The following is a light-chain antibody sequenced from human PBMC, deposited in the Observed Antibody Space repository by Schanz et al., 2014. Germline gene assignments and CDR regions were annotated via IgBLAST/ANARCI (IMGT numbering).Light chain of an antibody. CDR1: QGVSSN. V-gene: IGKV3D-15*01. J-gene: IGKJ3*01. CDR3: QKYNSAPFT. Sequence: EIMLTQSPATLSVSPGERATLSCRASQGVSSNLAWYQQKPGQAPRLLIYGASRRATGIPDRFSGSGSGTDFTLTISSLQPEDVATYYCQKYNSAPFTFGPGTKVDIK. CDR2: GAS.